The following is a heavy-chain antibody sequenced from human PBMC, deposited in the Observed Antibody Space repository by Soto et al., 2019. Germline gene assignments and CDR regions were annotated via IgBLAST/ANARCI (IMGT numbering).Heavy chain of an antibody. CDR3: AAGRWMVRY. J-gene: IGHJ4*02. V-gene: IGHV3-7*05. D-gene: IGHD6-19*01. CDR2: VKQDGSEK. Sequence: EVQLVESGGGLVQPGGSLRVSCETSGFSFSDYWMSWVRQSPGKGMEWVANVKQDGSEKNYVDSVKGRFSISRDNARKSVYLQMNSLRGEDTGVYHCAAGRWMVRYWGQGTLVTVSS. CDR1: GFSFSDYW.